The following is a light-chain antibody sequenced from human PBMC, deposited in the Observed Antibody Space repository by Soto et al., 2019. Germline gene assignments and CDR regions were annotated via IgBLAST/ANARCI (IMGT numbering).Light chain of an antibody. CDR3: LQHKSYPRT. V-gene: IGKV1-17*03. J-gene: IGKJ1*01. CDR1: QDISNF. Sequence: DIQMTQSPSDMSASVGDRVTITCRASQDISNFLVWFQQRPGKVPKRLMYSANRLESGVPSRSSGSGSGTEFTLTISSLQPEDFATYYCLQHKSYPRTFGQGTKVEIK. CDR2: SAN.